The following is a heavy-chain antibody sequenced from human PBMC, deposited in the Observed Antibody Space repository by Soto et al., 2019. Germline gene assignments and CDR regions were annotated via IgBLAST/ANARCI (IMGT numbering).Heavy chain of an antibody. CDR1: GFTFGDYA. J-gene: IGHJ4*02. V-gene: IGHV3-49*04. D-gene: IGHD3-16*01. CDR2: IRRNAYGGTT. Sequence: GGSLRLSCTTSGFTFGDYALSWVRQAPGKGLECVGFIRRNAYGGTTDYAASVKGRFTISRDDSKSIAYLQMNSLRTEDTALYYCTRASSLDFDFWGQGTRVTVS. CDR3: TRASSLDFDF.